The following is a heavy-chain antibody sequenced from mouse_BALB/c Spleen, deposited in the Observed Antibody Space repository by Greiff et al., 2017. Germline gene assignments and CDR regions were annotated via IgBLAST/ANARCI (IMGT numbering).Heavy chain of an antibody. CDR2: ISSGGGST. V-gene: IGHV5-12-1*01. J-gene: IGHJ3*01. Sequence: EVKVVESGGGLVKPGGSLKLSCAASGFAFSSYDMSWVRQTPEKRLEWVAYISSGGGSTYYPDTVKGRFTISRDNAKNTLYLQMSSLKSEDTAMYYCARPATGTFAYWGQGTLVTVSA. D-gene: IGHD4-1*02. CDR1: GFAFSSYD. CDR3: ARPATGTFAY.